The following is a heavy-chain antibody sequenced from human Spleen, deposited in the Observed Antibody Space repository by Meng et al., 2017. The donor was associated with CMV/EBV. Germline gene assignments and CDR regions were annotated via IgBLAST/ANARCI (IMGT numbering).Heavy chain of an antibody. CDR2: IRYDGTNK. Sequence: SGFTCSNYGMQWVRQAPGKGLEWLALIRYDGTNKYYADSVKGRFTISRDNSKSTVYLQINSLRAEDTAVYYCAKNKDIYSSTWNVDYWGQGTLVTVSS. J-gene: IGHJ4*02. D-gene: IGHD6-13*01. V-gene: IGHV3-30*02. CDR3: AKNKDIYSSTWNVDY. CDR1: GFTCSNYG.